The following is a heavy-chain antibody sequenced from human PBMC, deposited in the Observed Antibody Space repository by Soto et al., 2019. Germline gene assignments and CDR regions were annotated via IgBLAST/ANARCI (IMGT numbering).Heavy chain of an antibody. CDR3: ARRVDSSGYLTYYYYGMDV. CDR2: ISSSSSYT. Sequence: GGSVRLSCAASGFTFSDYYMSWIRQAPGKGLEWVSYISSSSSYTNYADSVKGRFTISRDNAKNSLYLQMNSLRAEDTAVYYCARRVDSSGYLTYYYYGMDVWGQGTTVTVSS. D-gene: IGHD3-22*01. V-gene: IGHV3-11*06. CDR1: GFTFSDYY. J-gene: IGHJ6*02.